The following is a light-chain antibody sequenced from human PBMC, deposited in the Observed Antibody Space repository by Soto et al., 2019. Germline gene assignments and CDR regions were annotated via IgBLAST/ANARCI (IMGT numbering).Light chain of an antibody. Sequence: IRMTQSPSTQSASVGDRVAITCRASQRMGNWLAWYQQKPGRAPKFLIYEASSLESGVPSRFTGSGSGTECTLTISSLQPDDFSTYYCQQYHEYWFGQGTQVDIK. CDR3: QQYHEYW. J-gene: IGKJ1*01. V-gene: IGKV1-5*03. CDR1: QRMGNW. CDR2: EAS.